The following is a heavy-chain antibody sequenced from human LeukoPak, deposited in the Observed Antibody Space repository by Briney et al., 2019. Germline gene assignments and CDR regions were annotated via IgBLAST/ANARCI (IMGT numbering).Heavy chain of an antibody. Sequence: ASVKVSCKASGYTFTGYYLHWVRQAPGQGLEWMGWINPNSGGTNYAQKFQGRVTMTRDTSISTAYMELSRLRSDDTAVYYCARSLLLNYCYYGMDVWGQGTTVTVSS. CDR1: GYTFTGYY. V-gene: IGHV1-2*02. J-gene: IGHJ6*02. D-gene: IGHD3-16*01. CDR3: ARSLLLNYCYYGMDV. CDR2: INPNSGGT.